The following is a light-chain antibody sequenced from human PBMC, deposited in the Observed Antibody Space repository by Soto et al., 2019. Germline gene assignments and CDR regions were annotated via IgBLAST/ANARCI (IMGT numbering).Light chain of an antibody. J-gene: IGLJ3*02. CDR2: SDN. Sequence: QSVLTQPPSASGTPGQRVTISCSGGASNIGRNTVNWYQDLPGTAPKLLISSDNKRPSGVPDRFSGSKSGTSASLAISGLQSEDEADYYCSVWDDSLNGPVFCGGTKLTVL. V-gene: IGLV1-44*01. CDR3: SVWDDSLNGPV. CDR1: ASNIGRNT.